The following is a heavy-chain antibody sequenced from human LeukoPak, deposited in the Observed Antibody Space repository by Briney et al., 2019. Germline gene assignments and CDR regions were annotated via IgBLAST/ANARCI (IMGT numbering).Heavy chain of an antibody. V-gene: IGHV3-23*01. D-gene: IGHD4-23*01. CDR2: ISGSGGST. CDR1: GFTFSSYA. Sequence: GGSLRLSCAASGFTFSSYAMSWVRQAPGKGLEWVSAISGSGGSTYYADSVKGRFTISRDNSKNTLYLQMNGLRAEDTAVYYCAKAGNSYYYYGMDVWGQGTTVTVSS. CDR3: AKAGNSYYYYGMDV. J-gene: IGHJ6*02.